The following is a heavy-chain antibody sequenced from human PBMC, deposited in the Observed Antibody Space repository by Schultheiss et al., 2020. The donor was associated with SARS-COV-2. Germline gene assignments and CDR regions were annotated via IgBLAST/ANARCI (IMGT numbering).Heavy chain of an antibody. J-gene: IGHJ4*02. CDR2: INWNGGST. CDR1: GFTLDDYG. D-gene: IGHD6-13*01. CDR3: AKAPAAGTY. V-gene: IGHV3-20*04. Sequence: GESLKISCAASGFTLDDYGMRWVRQAPGKGLEWVSGINWNGGSTGYADSVKGRFTNPRDNAKNSLYLQMNSLRAEDTAVYYCAKAPAAGTYWGQGTLVTVSS.